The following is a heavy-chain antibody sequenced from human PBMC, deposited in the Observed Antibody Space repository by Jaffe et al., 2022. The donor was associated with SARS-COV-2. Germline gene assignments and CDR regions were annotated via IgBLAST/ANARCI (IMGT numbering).Heavy chain of an antibody. V-gene: IGHV3-30*18. Sequence: QVQLVESGGGVVQPGRSLRLSCAVSGFTFSSYYMHWVRQAPGKGLEWVSRISYDGNNKYYVDSVKGRFTVSRDNSKNTLYLEMRNLRPEDTAVYYCVKFSWGTNDYVWGSNRDVNDYWGQGTLVTVSS. D-gene: IGHD3-16*01. CDR1: GFTFSSYY. CDR3: VKFSWGTNDYVWGSNRDVNDY. CDR2: ISYDGNNK. J-gene: IGHJ4*02.